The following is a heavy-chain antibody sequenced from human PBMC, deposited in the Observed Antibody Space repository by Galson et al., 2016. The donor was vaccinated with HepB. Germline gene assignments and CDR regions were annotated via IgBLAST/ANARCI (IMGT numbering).Heavy chain of an antibody. D-gene: IGHD2-15*01. CDR1: GFTFSDYY. J-gene: IGHJ3*02. V-gene: IGHV3-11*06. Sequence: SLRLSCAASGFTFSDYYMSWIRQAPGKGLEWVSYISSSSTSTNYADSVKGRFTISRDNAKNSLYLQMNSLRAEDTAVYYCARGRLLLDDAFDIRGQGTMVTVSS. CDR2: ISSSSTST. CDR3: ARGRLLLDDAFDI.